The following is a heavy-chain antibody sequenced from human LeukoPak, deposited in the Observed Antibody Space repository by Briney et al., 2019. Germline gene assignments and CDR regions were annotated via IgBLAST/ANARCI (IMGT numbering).Heavy chain of an antibody. J-gene: IGHJ4*02. V-gene: IGHV1-69*01. CDR3: ARGRRFLEWSFDY. Sequence: GASVTVSCKASGGTFSSYAISWVRQAPGQGLEWMGGIIPIFGTANYAQKFQGRVTITADESTSTAYMELSSLRSEDTAVYYCARGRRFLEWSFDYWGQGTLVTVSS. CDR1: GGTFSSYA. CDR2: IIPIFGTA. D-gene: IGHD3-3*01.